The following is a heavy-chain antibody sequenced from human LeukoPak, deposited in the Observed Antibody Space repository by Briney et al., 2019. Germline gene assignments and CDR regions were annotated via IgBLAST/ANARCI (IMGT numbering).Heavy chain of an antibody. CDR2: MNPNSGNT. CDR1: GYTFTSYD. Sequence: ASVKVSCKASGYTFTSYDINWVRQPTGQGLEWMGWMNPNSGNTGYAQKFQGRVTMTRNTSISTAYMELSSLRSEDTAVYYCARGGPGAYSSSSDFDYWGQGTLGTVSS. CDR3: ARGGPGAYSSSSDFDY. D-gene: IGHD6-6*01. J-gene: IGHJ4*02. V-gene: IGHV1-8*01.